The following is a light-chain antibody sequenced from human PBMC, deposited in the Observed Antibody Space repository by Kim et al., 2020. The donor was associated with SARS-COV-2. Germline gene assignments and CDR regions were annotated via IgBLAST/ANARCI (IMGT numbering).Light chain of an antibody. J-gene: IGKJ4*01. Sequence: PGAGATLPGRASQSISSSLAWYQQRPGQPPRLLIFDASIRASGIPARFSGSGSGTDFTLTISGLEPEDFAVYYCQQRNNWPPKVTFGGGTKVDIK. V-gene: IGKV3-11*01. CDR3: QQRNNWPPKVT. CDR2: DAS. CDR1: QSISSS.